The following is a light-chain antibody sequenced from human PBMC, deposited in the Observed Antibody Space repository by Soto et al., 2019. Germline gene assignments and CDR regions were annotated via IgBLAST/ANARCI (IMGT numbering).Light chain of an antibody. CDR1: SGSVSTSYY. V-gene: IGLV8-61*01. J-gene: IGLJ3*02. CDR3: VLYMGSGIWV. CDR2: STN. Sequence: QTVVTQAPSFSVSPGRTVTLTCGLSSGSVSTSYYPSWYQQTPGQAPRTLIYSTNTRSSGVPDRFSGSILGNKAALTITGAQADDESYYYCVLYMGSGIWVFGGGTKVTVL.